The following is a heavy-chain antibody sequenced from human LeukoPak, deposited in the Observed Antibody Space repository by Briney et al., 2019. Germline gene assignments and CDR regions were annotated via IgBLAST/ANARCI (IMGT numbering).Heavy chain of an antibody. J-gene: IGHJ4*02. CDR2: ISGSGGST. CDR1: GFTFSNYA. V-gene: IGHV3-23*01. Sequence: GGSLRLSCAASGFTFSNYAMNWVRQAPGKGLEWVSAISGSGGSTYNADSVKGRFTISRDNSKNTLYLQLNSLRAEDTAVYYCARGARDGYNVYYLDYWGQGTLVTVSS. D-gene: IGHD5-24*01. CDR3: ARGARDGYNVYYLDY.